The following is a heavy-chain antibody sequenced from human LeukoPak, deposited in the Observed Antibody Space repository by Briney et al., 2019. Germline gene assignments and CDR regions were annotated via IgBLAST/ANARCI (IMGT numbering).Heavy chain of an antibody. V-gene: IGHV4-34*01. D-gene: IGHD6-6*01. Sequence: SETLSLTCAIYGGSFSGYFWSWIRQPPGKGLEWIGEINQSGSTNYNPSLKSRVTISVDTSKNQFSLKLSSVTAADTAVYYCAREGYSSSSGDYWGQGTLVTVSS. CDR2: INQSGST. CDR1: GGSFSGYF. J-gene: IGHJ4*02. CDR3: AREGYSSSSGDY.